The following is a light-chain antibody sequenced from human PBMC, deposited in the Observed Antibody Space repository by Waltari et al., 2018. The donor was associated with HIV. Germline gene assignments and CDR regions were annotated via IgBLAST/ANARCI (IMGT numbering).Light chain of an antibody. V-gene: IGLV2-8*01. CDR2: EVN. J-gene: IGLJ2*01. Sequence: QSALTQPPSASGSPGQSVTISCTGTSSDVGPYDYVSWYQQHPYKAPRLIIYEVNKRPSGVPDRFSGSKSGNTASLTVSGLQAEDEADYYCTSYAGSNNLVIFGGGTKVTVL. CDR3: TSYAGSNNLVI. CDR1: SSDVGPYDY.